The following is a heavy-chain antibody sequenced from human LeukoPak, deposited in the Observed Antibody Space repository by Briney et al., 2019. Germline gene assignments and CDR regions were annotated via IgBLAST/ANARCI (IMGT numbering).Heavy chain of an antibody. Sequence: ASVKVSCKASGCTFTGYYMHWVRQAPGQGLEWMGWINPNSGGTNYAQKFQGRVTMTRDTSISTAYMELSRLRSDDTAVYYCARYYYDSSGYYSFDYWGQGTLVTVSS. J-gene: IGHJ4*02. CDR1: GCTFTGYY. CDR3: ARYYYDSSGYYSFDY. D-gene: IGHD3-22*01. V-gene: IGHV1-2*02. CDR2: INPNSGGT.